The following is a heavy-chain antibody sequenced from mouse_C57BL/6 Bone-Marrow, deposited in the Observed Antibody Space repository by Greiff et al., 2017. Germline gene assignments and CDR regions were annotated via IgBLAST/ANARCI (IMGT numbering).Heavy chain of an antibody. CDR1: GFNIKDYY. Sequence: EVQLQQSGAELVRPGASVKLSCTASGFNIKDYYMHWVKQRPEQGLEWIGRIDPEDGDTEYAPKFQGKATMTADTSSNTAYLQLSSLTSEDTAVYYCTTDITTVVAYYFYYWGQGTTLTVSS. J-gene: IGHJ2*01. V-gene: IGHV14-1*01. CDR2: IDPEDGDT. D-gene: IGHD1-1*01. CDR3: TTDITTVVAYYFYY.